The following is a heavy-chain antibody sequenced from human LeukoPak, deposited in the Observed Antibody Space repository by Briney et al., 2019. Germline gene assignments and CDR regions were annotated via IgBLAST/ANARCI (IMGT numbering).Heavy chain of an antibody. CDR3: ARGRHDYGDYVSWFDP. CDR2: IYYSGST. J-gene: IGHJ5*02. D-gene: IGHD4-17*01. CDR1: GGSISSYY. Sequence: PSETLSLTCTVSGGSISSYYWSWIRQPPGKGLEWIGYIYYSGSTNYNPSLKSRVTISVDTSKNQFSLKLSSVTAADTAVYYCARGRHDYGDYVSWFDPWGQGTLVTVSS. V-gene: IGHV4-59*01.